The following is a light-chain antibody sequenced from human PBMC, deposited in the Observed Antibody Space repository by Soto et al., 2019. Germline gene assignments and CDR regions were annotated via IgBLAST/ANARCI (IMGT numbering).Light chain of an antibody. CDR3: QQATGFPLT. J-gene: IGKJ4*01. Sequence: DIQMTQSPSSVSASVGDRVTITCRASQGISSWLAWYQQKPGKAPNLLIHTASSLQSGVPSRFSGSGSGTVFTTTIGSLQPEDFATYYYQQATGFPLTLGGGTKVEIK. CDR1: QGISSW. CDR2: TAS. V-gene: IGKV1-12*01.